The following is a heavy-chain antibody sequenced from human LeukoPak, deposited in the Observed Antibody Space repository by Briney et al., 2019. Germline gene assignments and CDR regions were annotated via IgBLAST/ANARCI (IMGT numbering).Heavy chain of an antibody. D-gene: IGHD4-17*01. J-gene: IGHJ4*02. CDR3: ATDYGDSPAY. CDR2: ISDSGRNT. CDR1: GFTFSNYA. Sequence: GGSLRLSCVASGFTFSNYAMSWVRQAPGKGLEWVSAISDSGRNTFYADSVKGRFTISRDNSKNTLYLQMNSLRAEDAAVYYCATDYGDSPAYWGQGTLVTVSS. V-gene: IGHV3-23*01.